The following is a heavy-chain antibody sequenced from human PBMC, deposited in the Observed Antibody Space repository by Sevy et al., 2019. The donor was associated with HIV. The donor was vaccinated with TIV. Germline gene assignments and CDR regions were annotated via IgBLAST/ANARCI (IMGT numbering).Heavy chain of an antibody. CDR1: GGTFSSYG. CDR3: ARGGATGTRVY. CDR2: IIPIFGKV. D-gene: IGHD1-1*01. Sequence: ASVKVSCKASGGTFSSYGLSWVRQVPGQGLEWMGGIIPIFGKVNYAQKFQGRVTITADESTSTAYMELSSLRSEDTAVYYCARGGATGTRVYWGQGTLVTVSS. J-gene: IGHJ4*02. V-gene: IGHV1-69*13.